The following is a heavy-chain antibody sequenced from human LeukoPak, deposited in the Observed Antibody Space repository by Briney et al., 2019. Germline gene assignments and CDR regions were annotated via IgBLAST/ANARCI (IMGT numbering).Heavy chain of an antibody. V-gene: IGHV1-2*02. Sequence: ASVKVSCKASGYTFTGYYMYWVRQAPGQGLEWMGWIKPNSGGTNYAQKFQGRVTMTRHTSISTAYMELSRLRSDDTAVYYCARVLYDYVWGSYYYWGQGTLVTVSS. J-gene: IGHJ4*02. D-gene: IGHD3-16*01. CDR2: IKPNSGGT. CDR3: ARVLYDYVWGSYYY. CDR1: GYTFTGYY.